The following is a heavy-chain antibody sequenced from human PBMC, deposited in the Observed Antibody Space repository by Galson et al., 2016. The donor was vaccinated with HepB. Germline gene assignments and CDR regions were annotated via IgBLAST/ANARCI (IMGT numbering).Heavy chain of an antibody. Sequence: SETLSLTCAVSGYSISSGDYWGWIRLPPGKGLEWIGSVYHSGSTHYKPSLRSRVTISVDTSKNQFSLKLRSVTAADTAVYYCARNSSGGNFDYWGQGTLVTVSS. D-gene: IGHD3-22*01. J-gene: IGHJ4*02. V-gene: IGHV4-38-2*01. CDR3: ARNSSGGNFDY. CDR1: GYSISSGDY. CDR2: VYHSGST.